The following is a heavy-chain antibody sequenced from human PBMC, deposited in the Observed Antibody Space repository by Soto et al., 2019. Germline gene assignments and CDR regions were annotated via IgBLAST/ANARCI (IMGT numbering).Heavy chain of an antibody. J-gene: IGHJ4*02. Sequence: QVQLQESGRGLVKPSDTLSLTCTVSGGSVSNGNYWSWIRQPPGKGLEWIGYIYHSGSTNYNPSLKSRVTISVDTSKNQFSLKLSAVTAADTAVYYCARSMLRAAGTRDFDYWGQGTLVTVSS. V-gene: IGHV4-61*01. CDR1: GGSVSNGNY. D-gene: IGHD6-13*01. CDR3: ARSMLRAAGTRDFDY. CDR2: IYHSGST.